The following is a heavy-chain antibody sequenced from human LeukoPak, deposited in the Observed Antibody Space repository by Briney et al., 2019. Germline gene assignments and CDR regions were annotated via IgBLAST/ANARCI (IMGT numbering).Heavy chain of an antibody. V-gene: IGHV3-21*06. Sequence: GGSLRLSCAASGFTFSSYSMNWVRQAPGKGLEWVSSISSSSSYIYYADSVKGRFTISRDNTKNSLYLQMNSLRAEDTAVYYCARAPPSHVSASAVDYWGQGTLVTVSS. CDR1: GFTFSSYS. J-gene: IGHJ4*02. CDR3: ARAPPSHVSASAVDY. D-gene: IGHD3-3*02. CDR2: ISSSSSYI.